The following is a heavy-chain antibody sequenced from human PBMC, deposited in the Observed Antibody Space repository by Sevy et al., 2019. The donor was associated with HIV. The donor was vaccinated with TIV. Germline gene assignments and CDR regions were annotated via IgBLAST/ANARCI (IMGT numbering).Heavy chain of an antibody. V-gene: IGHV3-15*01. D-gene: IGHD1-26*01. CDR3: TAGVGASDFDY. CDR2: IKRKTEGATR. CDR1: GFTFSNAW. J-gene: IGHJ4*02. Sequence: GGSLRLSCAASGFTFSNAWTSWVRQAPGKGREWVGRIKRKTEGATRDFAAPVKDRLVIASDDSRSTVYLQMNSLKTEDTAVYYCTAGVGASDFDYWGQGTLVTVSS.